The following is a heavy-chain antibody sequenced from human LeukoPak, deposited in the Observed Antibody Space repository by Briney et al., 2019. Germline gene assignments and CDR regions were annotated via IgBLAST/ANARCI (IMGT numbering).Heavy chain of an antibody. CDR1: GFTFSSYA. CDR3: AKAEGGSYCGGDCYRDAFDI. J-gene: IGHJ3*02. Sequence: GGSLRLSCAASGFTFSSYAMSWVRQAPGKGLEWVSAISGSGGSTYYADSVKGRFTISRDNSKNTLYLQMNSLRAEDTAVYYCAKAEGGSYCGGDCYRDAFDIWGQGTMVTVSS. CDR2: ISGSGGST. D-gene: IGHD2-21*02. V-gene: IGHV3-23*01.